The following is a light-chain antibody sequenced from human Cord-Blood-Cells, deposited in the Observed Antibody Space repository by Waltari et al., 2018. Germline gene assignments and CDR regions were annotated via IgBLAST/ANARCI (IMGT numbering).Light chain of an antibody. CDR2: WAS. V-gene: IGKV4-1*01. J-gene: IGKJ4*01. CDR1: QSVLYSSNNKNY. CDR3: RQYYSTPRT. Sequence: DIVMTQPPDSVAVSMGERATTNTTSSQSVLYSSNNKNYLAWYQQKPGQPPKLLIYWASPHECLLPVRFRGCCDLTEFALTTSSLTAEVGDVYCSRQYYSTPRTFDGETKVEIK.